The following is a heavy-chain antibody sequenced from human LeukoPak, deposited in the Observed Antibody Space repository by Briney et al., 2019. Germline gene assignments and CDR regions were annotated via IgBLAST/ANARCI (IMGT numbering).Heavy chain of an antibody. J-gene: IGHJ6*03. V-gene: IGHV4-59*01. Sequence: SETLSLTCTVSGGSISSYYWSWIRQPPGKGLEWIGYIYYSGSTNYNPSLKSRVTISVDTSKNQFSLKLSSVTAADTAVYYCARDGPVGATASPLWYFYYMDVWGKGTTVIVSS. CDR3: ARDGPVGATASPLWYFYYMDV. CDR2: IYYSGST. CDR1: GGSISSYY. D-gene: IGHD1-26*01.